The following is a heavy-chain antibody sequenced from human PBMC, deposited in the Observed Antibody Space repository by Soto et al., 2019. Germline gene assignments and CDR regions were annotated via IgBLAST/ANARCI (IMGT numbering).Heavy chain of an antibody. Sequence: EVQLLDSGGGLVQPGGSLRLSCAASGFTFSTYAMTWVRQAPGKGLEWVSTLTPSGGNTYYADSVQGRFPISRDNSMNTLYLQMNSLRAEDTSVYYCAGRYCPNGVCYTNYYYYIDVWGEGTTVTVSS. V-gene: IGHV3-23*01. D-gene: IGHD2-8*01. CDR1: GFTFSTYA. CDR3: AGRYCPNGVCYTNYYYYIDV. J-gene: IGHJ6*03. CDR2: LTPSGGNT.